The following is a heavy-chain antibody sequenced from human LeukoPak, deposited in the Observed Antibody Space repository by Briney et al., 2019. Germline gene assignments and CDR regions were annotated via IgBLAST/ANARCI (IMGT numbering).Heavy chain of an antibody. CDR3: AKEEGHCSGGSCYRRPFDY. CDR1: GFTFSSYG. D-gene: IGHD2-15*01. CDR2: ISGSGGST. J-gene: IGHJ4*02. Sequence: GALRLSCAASGFTFSSYGMSWVRQAPGKGLEWVSAISGSGGSTYYADSVKGRFTISRDNSKSTLYLHMNSLRADDTALYHCAKEEGHCSGGSCYRRPFDYWGQGTLVTVSS. V-gene: IGHV3-23*01.